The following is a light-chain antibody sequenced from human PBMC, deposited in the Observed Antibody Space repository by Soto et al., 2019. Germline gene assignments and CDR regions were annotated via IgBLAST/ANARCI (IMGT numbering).Light chain of an antibody. CDR3: SSYARSSTLYVV. V-gene: IGLV2-14*01. Sequence: QSALTQPASVSGSPGQSITISCTGTSGDVGGYNYVSWYQQHPGKAPKLMIYEVSNRPSGVSNRFSGSKSGNTASLTISGLQAEDEADYYCSSYARSSTLYVVFGGGTKVTVL. CDR1: SGDVGGYNY. CDR2: EVS. J-gene: IGLJ2*01.